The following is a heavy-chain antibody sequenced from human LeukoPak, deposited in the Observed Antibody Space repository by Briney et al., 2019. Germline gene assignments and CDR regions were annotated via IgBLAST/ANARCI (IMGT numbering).Heavy chain of an antibody. J-gene: IGHJ2*01. CDR3: ARRYGGNSNDRYFDH. D-gene: IGHD4-23*01. Sequence: SETLSLTRSVSGDSISSYYCSWIRQPPGKGLEWIGHVYDSGGTYYNPSLESRVSISVDTSKNQFSLKLSSVTAADTAVYYCARRYGGNSNDRYFDHWVRGTLVTVSS. V-gene: IGHV4-59*01. CDR2: VYDSGGT. CDR1: GDSISSYY.